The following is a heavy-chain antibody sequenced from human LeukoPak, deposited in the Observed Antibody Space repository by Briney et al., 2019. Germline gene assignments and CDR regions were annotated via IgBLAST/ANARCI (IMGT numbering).Heavy chain of an antibody. D-gene: IGHD2-2*01. CDR3: AKDGPIVIQPPAIRAPPNWFDS. CDR2: ICGSGDTT. CDR1: GFTFSGYA. J-gene: IGHJ5*01. V-gene: IGHV3-23*01. Sequence: PGGSLRLSCAASGFTFSGYAMAWVRQAPGKGLEWGSVICGSGDTTMYADSVKGGFTISRDKSTTTLFLQMTSLRVEDTAVYYCAKDGPIVIQPPAIRAPPNWFDSWGQGTLVTVSS.